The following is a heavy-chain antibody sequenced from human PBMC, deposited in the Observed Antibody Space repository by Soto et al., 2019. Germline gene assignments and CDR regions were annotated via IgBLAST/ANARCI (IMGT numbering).Heavy chain of an antibody. Sequence: PSETLSLTCTVSGGSISSYFWSWIRQPPGKGLEWIGYIYYSGSTNYNPSLKSRVTISVDTSKNQFSLKLSSVTAADTAVYYCARDPKGNNRFDPWGQGTLVTVSS. V-gene: IGHV4-59*01. CDR3: ARDPKGNNRFDP. CDR1: GGSISSYF. J-gene: IGHJ5*02. CDR2: IYYSGST.